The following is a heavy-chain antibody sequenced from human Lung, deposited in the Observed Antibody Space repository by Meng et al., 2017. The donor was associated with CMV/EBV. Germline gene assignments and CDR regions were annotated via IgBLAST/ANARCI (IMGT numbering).Heavy chain of an antibody. CDR1: GSTFSSYS. CDR3: ARDRGSSTSPYFDY. V-gene: IGHV3-21*01. J-gene: IGHJ4*02. Sequence: GSTFSSYSMNWVRQAPGKGLEWVSSIRISSYMYYADSVKGRFTISRDNAKNSLYLQMNSLRAEDTAVYFCARDRGSSTSPYFDYWGQGTLVTVSS. CDR2: IRISSYM. D-gene: IGHD2-2*01.